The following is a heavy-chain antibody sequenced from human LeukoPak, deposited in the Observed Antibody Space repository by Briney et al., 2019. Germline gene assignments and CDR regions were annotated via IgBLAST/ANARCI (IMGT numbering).Heavy chain of an antibody. CDR1: GYTFTNYA. J-gene: IGHJ6*03. Sequence: ASVKVSCKASGYTFTNYAISWVRQAPGQGLEWMGWISAYNGNTNYAQKLQGRVTMTTDTSTSTAYMELRSLRSDDTAVYYCARAMDTAMVDYYYYYMDVWGKGTTVTVSS. CDR2: ISAYNGNT. D-gene: IGHD5-18*01. CDR3: ARAMDTAMVDYYYYYMDV. V-gene: IGHV1-18*01.